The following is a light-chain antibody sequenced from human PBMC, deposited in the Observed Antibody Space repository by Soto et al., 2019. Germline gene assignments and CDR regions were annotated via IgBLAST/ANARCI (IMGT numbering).Light chain of an antibody. CDR3: QQSYSIPYT. CDR1: QSFSGH. J-gene: IGKJ2*01. CDR2: AAS. Sequence: IQMTQSPSTLSASVGDRVTITCRASQSFSGHLNWYQQKPGKAPDLLIFAASSLQSGVPSRFSGSQSGTDFTLTVSSLQPEDFATYYCQQSYSIPYTFGQGTKVDIK. V-gene: IGKV1-39*01.